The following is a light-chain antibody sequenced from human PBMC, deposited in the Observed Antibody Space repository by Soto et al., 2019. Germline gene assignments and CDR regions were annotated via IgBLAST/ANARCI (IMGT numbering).Light chain of an antibody. CDR2: DAS. Sequence: DIEVTQSPPTLSASVGDRLTMTCRASQTISTWMAWYQQKPGKAPKLLIYDASSLESGVPSRFSGGGSGKDVTLTINTLQPEDFATYYCQQAYSFPITFGQGTRLE. CDR3: QQAYSFPIT. CDR1: QTISTW. J-gene: IGKJ5*01. V-gene: IGKV1-12*01.